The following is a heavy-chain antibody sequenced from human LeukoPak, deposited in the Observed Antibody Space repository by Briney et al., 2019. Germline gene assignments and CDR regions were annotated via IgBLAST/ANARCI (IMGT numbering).Heavy chain of an antibody. CDR1: GDSNSSYY. CDR3: ARDNLYYMDV. Sequence: SETLSLTCTVSGDSNSSYYWSWIRQPPGKGLEWLGYIYYSGNTNYNPSLKSRVTISVDTSKNQFSLRLSSVTAADTAVYYCARDNLYYMDVWGKGTTVTVSS. CDR2: IYYSGNT. J-gene: IGHJ6*03. V-gene: IGHV4-59*01.